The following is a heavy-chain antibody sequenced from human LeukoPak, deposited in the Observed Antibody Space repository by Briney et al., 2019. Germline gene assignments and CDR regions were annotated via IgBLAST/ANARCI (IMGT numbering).Heavy chain of an antibody. J-gene: IGHJ4*02. D-gene: IGHD1-26*01. CDR1: GFTVSSNE. V-gene: IGHV3-38-3*01. CDR3: AKDPSGSYFGSPYYFDY. Sequence: GGSLRLSCAASGFTVSSNEMSWVRQAPGKGLEWVSSISGGSTYYADSRKGRFTISRDNSKNTLYLQMNSLRAEDTAVYCCAKDPSGSYFGSPYYFDYWGQGTLVTVSS. CDR2: ISGGST.